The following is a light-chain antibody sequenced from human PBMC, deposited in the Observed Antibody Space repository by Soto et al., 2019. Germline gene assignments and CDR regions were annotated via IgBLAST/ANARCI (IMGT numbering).Light chain of an antibody. CDR1: SSNIGAGYD. CDR2: GNS. J-gene: IGLJ2*01. CDR3: QSYDSSLSGVV. Sequence: QSVLTQPPSVSGAPGQGVTFSCTGGSSNIGAGYDVHWYQQLPGTAPKLLIYGNSNRPSGVPDRFSGSKSGTSASLAITGLQAEDEADYYCQSYDSSLSGVVFGGGTKLTVL. V-gene: IGLV1-40*01.